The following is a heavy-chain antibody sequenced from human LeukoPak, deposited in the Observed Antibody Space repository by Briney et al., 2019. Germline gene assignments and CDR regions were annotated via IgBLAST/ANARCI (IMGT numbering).Heavy chain of an antibody. CDR2: ISSDGGST. CDR3: ARWVSTSYDAFDI. D-gene: IGHD6-6*01. J-gene: IGHJ3*02. CDR1: GFTFSYYA. Sequence: GGSLRLSCAASGFTFSYYAMHWVRQAPGKGLEYVSAISSDGGSTCYANSVKGRFTISRDNSKNMLFLQMGSLRAEDMAVYYCARWVSTSYDAFDIWGQGTMVTVSS. V-gene: IGHV3-64*01.